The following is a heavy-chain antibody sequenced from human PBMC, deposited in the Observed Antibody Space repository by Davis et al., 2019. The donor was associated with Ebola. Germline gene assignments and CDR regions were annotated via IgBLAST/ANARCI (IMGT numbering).Heavy chain of an antibody. CDR2: ISGSGGST. Sequence: GGSLRLSCAASGFTFSSYAMSWVRQAPGKGLEWVSAISGSGGSTYYADPVKGRFTISRDNSKNPLYLQMNSLSAEHTAVYYCAKDSYVCSGCYTYYADAVKGRFTISRDNSKNTLYLQMNSLRAEDTAVYYCAKDSYVGSGGYYYYGMDVWGQGTTVTVSS. D-gene: IGHD3-10*02. CDR1: GFTFSSYA. V-gene: IGHV3-23*01. CDR3: AKDSYVCSGCYTYYADAVKGRFTISRDNSKNTLYLQMNSLRAEDTAVYYCAKDSYVGSGGYYYYGMDV. J-gene: IGHJ6*02.